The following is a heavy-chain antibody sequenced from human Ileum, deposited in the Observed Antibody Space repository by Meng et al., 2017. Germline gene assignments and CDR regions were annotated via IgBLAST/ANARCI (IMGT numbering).Heavy chain of an antibody. CDR2: MNSDGTTP. CDR3: ARGGSSAWY. Sequence: QLCEVGGGLFSPWGSLKPSCDVFGSTFISCGMQWARQAPGKGLVWVPRMNSDGTTPDYADSVKGRFTISRDNAKNTLYRQMNSLRADDTAVYYCARGGSSAWYWGQGALVTVSS. CDR1: GSTFISCG. D-gene: IGHD6-19*01. V-gene: IGHV3-74*01. J-gene: IGHJ4*02.